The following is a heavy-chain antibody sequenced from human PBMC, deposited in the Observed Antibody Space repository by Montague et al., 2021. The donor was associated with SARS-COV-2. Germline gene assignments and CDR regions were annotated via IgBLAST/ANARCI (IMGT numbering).Heavy chain of an antibody. J-gene: IGHJ4*02. D-gene: IGHD3/OR15-3a*01. V-gene: IGHV4-34*01. CDR1: GGSFSGYY. CDR2: INHSGST. Sequence: SETLSLTCAVYGGSFSGYYWSWIRQPPGKGLEWIGEINHSGSTXXXPSXXXRVTISVDTSKNQISLRVTSVTAADTAKYYCASHNADDFGLLDYWGQGTLVTVSS. CDR3: ASHNADDFGLLDY.